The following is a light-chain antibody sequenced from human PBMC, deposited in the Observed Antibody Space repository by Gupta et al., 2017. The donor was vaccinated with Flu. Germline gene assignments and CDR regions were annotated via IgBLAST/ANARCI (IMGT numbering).Light chain of an antibody. J-gene: IGKJ4*01. V-gene: IGKV4-1*01. CDR3: QQDYDVPFT. Sequence: NCKSSQSVLYDSTEKDYLSWDQQKPGQPPKLLFAGATTRESGVPDRFSTGGSGTDFTRTIASLQAEYVAVYYCQQDYDVPFTFGGGTKVEIK. CDR1: QSVLYDSTEKDY. CDR2: GAT.